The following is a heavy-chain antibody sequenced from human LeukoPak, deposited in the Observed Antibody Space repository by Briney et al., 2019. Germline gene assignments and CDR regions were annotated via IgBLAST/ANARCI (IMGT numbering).Heavy chain of an antibody. J-gene: IGHJ4*02. Sequence: GRSLRLSCAASGFTFSRHGMHWVRLAPGKGLEWVAFIAYDGRIANYADSVKGRSTISRDNSKNTVYLQMNSLRAEDTAVYCCARFTGGDSSGYYEDWGQGTLVTVSS. CDR2: IAYDGRIA. V-gene: IGHV3-33*01. CDR3: ARFTGGDSSGYYED. CDR1: GFTFSRHG. D-gene: IGHD3-22*01.